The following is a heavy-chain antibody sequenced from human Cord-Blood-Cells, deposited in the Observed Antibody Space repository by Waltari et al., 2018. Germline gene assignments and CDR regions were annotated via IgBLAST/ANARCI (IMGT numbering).Heavy chain of an antibody. CDR3: TRGGYCSGGSCYWLDY. V-gene: IGHV3-49*04. CDR1: GFTLGDYA. CDR2: IRSKAYGGTT. Sequence: EVQLVESGGGLVQQGRSLRLSCTASGFTLGDYAMSWVRQAPGKGLEWVGFIRSKAYGGTTEYAASVKGRFTISRDDSKSIAYLQMNSLKTEDTAVYYCTRGGYCSGGSCYWLDYWGQGTLVTVSS. D-gene: IGHD2-15*01. J-gene: IGHJ4*02.